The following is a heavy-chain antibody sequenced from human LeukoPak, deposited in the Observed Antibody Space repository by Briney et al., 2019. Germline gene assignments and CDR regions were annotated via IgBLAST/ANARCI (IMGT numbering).Heavy chain of an antibody. CDR2: INPNSGGT. V-gene: IGHV1-2*06. D-gene: IGHD6-19*01. Sequence: ASVKVSCKASGYTFTGYYMHWVRQAPGQGLEWMGRINPNSGGTNYAQKFQGRVTMTRDTSISTAYMELSRLRSDDTAVYYCARVQGIAVAGTRSDYYYYMDVWGKGNTVTVSS. CDR1: GYTFTGYY. CDR3: ARVQGIAVAGTRSDYYYYMDV. J-gene: IGHJ6*03.